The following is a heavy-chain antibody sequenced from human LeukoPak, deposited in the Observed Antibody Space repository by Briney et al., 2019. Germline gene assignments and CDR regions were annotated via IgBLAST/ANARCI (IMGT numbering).Heavy chain of an antibody. V-gene: IGHV1-24*01. CDR1: GYTLTELS. J-gene: IGHJ4*02. D-gene: IGHD3-22*01. Sequence: ASVKVSCKVSGYTLTELSIHWVRRAPGKGLEWMGGFDPEHGETIYAQKFQGRVTMTEDTSTDTAYMELSSLRSEDTAVYYCATSPGHYFDRGGYISDYWGQGTLVTVSS. CDR3: ATSPGHYFDRGGYISDY. CDR2: FDPEHGET.